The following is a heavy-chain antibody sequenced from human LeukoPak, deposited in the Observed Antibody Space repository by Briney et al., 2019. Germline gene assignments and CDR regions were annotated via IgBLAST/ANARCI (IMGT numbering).Heavy chain of an antibody. Sequence: GGSLRLSCAASGLTGSHNYVSWVRQAPGKGLEWVAVISYDGSNKYLAGSVKGRFTISRDNSKNTLYLQMNSLRVEDTAVYYCARGGREIYYYYYGMNVWGQGTTVTVSS. CDR2: ISYDGSNK. CDR3: ARGGREIYYYYYGMNV. J-gene: IGHJ6*02. D-gene: IGHD1-26*01. CDR1: GLTGSHNY. V-gene: IGHV3-30*03.